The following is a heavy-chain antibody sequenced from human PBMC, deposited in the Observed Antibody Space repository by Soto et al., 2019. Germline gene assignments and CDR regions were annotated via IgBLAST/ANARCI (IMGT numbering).Heavy chain of an antibody. Sequence: SVKVSCKASGGTFSSYAMGCVRQAPGQGLEWMGGIIPIFGTANYAQKFQGRVTITADESTSTAYMELSSLRSEDTGLYYCARSMTYSGSYDDAFDIWGQGTIVTVSS. V-gene: IGHV1-69*13. CDR3: ARSMTYSGSYDDAFDI. CDR1: GGTFSSYA. J-gene: IGHJ3*02. CDR2: IIPIFGTA. D-gene: IGHD1-26*01.